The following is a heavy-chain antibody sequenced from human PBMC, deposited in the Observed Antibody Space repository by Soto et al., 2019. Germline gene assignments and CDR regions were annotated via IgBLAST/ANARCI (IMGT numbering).Heavy chain of an antibody. CDR2: VYHTGTT. V-gene: IGHV4-59*01. CDR3: ARGGNRYSNVASGVGGFDF. Sequence: SETLSLTCTVSGASISSSYWSWIRQSPERGLEWIAYVYHTGTTNYNPSLKSRVTISLDTSKGQFSLNLTSLTTADTAVYFCARGGNRYSNVASGVGGFDFWGQGSLVTVSS. D-gene: IGHD5-12*01. J-gene: IGHJ4*02. CDR1: GASISSSY.